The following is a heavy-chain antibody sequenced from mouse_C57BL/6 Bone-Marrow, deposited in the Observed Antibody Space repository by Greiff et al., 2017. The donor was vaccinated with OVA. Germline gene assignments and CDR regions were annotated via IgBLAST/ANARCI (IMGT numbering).Heavy chain of an antibody. CDR3: ARSIYGSSYGYFDY. V-gene: IGHV1-55*01. CDR1: GYTFTSYW. CDR2: IYPGSGST. J-gene: IGHJ2*01. D-gene: IGHD1-1*01. Sequence: QVQLQQPGAELVKPGASVKMSCKASGYTFTSYWITWVKQRPGQGLEWIGDIYPGSGSTNYNEKFKSKATLTVDTSSSTAYMQLSSLTSEDSAVYYCARSIYGSSYGYFDYWGQGTTRTVSS.